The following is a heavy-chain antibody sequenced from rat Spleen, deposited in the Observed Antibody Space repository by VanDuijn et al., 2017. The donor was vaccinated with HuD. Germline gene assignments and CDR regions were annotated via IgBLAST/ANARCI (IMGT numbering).Heavy chain of an antibody. CDR2: ITGAGETT. J-gene: IGHJ2*01. Sequence: EVQLVESGGGLVQPGRSLKLSCAASGFTFSDYAMAWVRQAPGKGLEWVATITGAGETTYYPDSVMGRFTISRDNAKSTLYLQMNSLRSEDTAIYYCTRENWVLDYWGQGVMVTVSS. D-gene: IGHD5-1*01. CDR1: GFTFSDYA. CDR3: TRENWVLDY. V-gene: IGHV5-17*01.